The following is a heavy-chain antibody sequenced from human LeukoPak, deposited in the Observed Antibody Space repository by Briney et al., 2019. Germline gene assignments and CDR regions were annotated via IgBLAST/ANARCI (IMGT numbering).Heavy chain of an antibody. Sequence: PGGCLRLSCAASGFTFSSYSMNWVRHAPGKGLEWVSSISSSSSYIYYADSVRGRFTISRDNAKNSLYLQMNSLRAQDTAVYYCARDLPDYYDSSGLRGDWGQGTLVTVSS. J-gene: IGHJ4*02. D-gene: IGHD3-22*01. V-gene: IGHV3-21*01. CDR1: GFTFSSYS. CDR2: ISSSSSYI. CDR3: ARDLPDYYDSSGLRGD.